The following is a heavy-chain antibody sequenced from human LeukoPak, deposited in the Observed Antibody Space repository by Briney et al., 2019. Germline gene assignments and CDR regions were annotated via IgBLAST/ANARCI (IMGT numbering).Heavy chain of an antibody. CDR3: AKGAITMIGDAFDI. V-gene: IGHV3-30*18. D-gene: IGHD3-22*01. Sequence: GGSLRLFCAASGFTFSSYGMHWVRQAPGKGLEWVAVISYDGSNKYYADSVKGRFTISRDNSKNTLYLQMNSLRAEDTAVYYCAKGAITMIGDAFDIWGQGTMVTVSS. J-gene: IGHJ3*02. CDR1: GFTFSSYG. CDR2: ISYDGSNK.